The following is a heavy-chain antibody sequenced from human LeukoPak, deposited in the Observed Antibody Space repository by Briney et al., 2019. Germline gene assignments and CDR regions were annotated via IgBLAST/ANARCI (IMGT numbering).Heavy chain of an antibody. Sequence: GRSLRLSCAASGFTFSSYGMHWVRQAPGKGLEWVAVISYDGSNKYYADSVKGRFTISRDNAKNSVDLQMNSLRVEDTAVYYCASLAGGYFFDHWGQGTLVTVSS. V-gene: IGHV3-30*03. J-gene: IGHJ4*02. D-gene: IGHD1-26*01. CDR1: GFTFSSYG. CDR3: ASLAGGYFFDH. CDR2: ISYDGSNK.